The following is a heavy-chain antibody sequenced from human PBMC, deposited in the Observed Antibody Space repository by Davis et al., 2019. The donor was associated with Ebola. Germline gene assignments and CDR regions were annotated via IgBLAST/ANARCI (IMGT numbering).Heavy chain of an antibody. CDR2: VREKGNNYAT. CDR1: GSSLSESP. D-gene: IGHD6-6*01. CDR3: SRQPKGSSRLDP. J-gene: IGHJ5*02. V-gene: IGHV3-73*01. Sequence: GGSLRLSCAASGSSLSESPMHWVRQAPGKGLEWVGRVREKGNNYATGYAESVKGRFTVSRDDSTNTAYLQMNSLKTEDTAAYYCSRQPKGSSRLDPWGQGTLVTVSS.